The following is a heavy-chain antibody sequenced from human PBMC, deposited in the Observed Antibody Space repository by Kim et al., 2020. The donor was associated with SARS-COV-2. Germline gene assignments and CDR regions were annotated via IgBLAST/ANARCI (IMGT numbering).Heavy chain of an antibody. CDR3: VRDLNYYDTSGYYY. J-gene: IGHJ4*02. CDR1: GFTFTDYY. D-gene: IGHD3-22*01. Sequence: GGSLRLSCAASGFTFTDYYMAWIRQAPGKGLEWVSYISSGGATIDYADSVKGRFTISRDNAKNSLYLQMNSLRDEDTAVYYCVRDLNYYDTSGYYYWGQGTLVTVSS. V-gene: IGHV3-11*01. CDR2: ISSGGATI.